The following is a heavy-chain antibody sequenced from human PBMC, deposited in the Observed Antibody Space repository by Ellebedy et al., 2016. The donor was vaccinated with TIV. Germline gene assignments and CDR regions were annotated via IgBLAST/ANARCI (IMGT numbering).Heavy chain of an antibody. CDR1: GFTFSSYS. D-gene: IGHD4-17*01. Sequence: GESLKISXAASGFTFSSYSMNWVRQAPGKGLEWVSSISGSTTYIYYADSVKGRFAISRDNAKSSLFLQMNSLRAEDTAVYYCTRGGPHEDYGYSYWGQGTLVTVSS. CDR2: ISGSTTYI. CDR3: TRGGPHEDYGYSY. V-gene: IGHV3-21*01. J-gene: IGHJ4*02.